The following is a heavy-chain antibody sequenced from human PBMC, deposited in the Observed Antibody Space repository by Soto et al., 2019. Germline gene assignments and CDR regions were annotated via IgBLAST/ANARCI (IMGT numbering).Heavy chain of an antibody. J-gene: IGHJ5*02. CDR3: ARQVARYWFDP. CDR2: IYYSGST. Sequence: LSLTCTVSGGSISSSSYYWGWIRQPPGKGLEWVGSIYYSGSTYYNPSLKSRVTISVDTSKNQFSLKLSSVTAADTAVYYCARQVARYWFDPWGQGTLVTVSS. V-gene: IGHV4-39*01. CDR1: GGSISSSSYY.